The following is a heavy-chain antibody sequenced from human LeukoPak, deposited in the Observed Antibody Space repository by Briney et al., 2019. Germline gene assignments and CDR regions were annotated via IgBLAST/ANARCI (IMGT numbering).Heavy chain of an antibody. CDR3: ARVGFRSTMVRGVMGYFDY. CDR1: GYTFTSYY. J-gene: IGHJ4*02. D-gene: IGHD3-10*01. CDR2: INPSGGST. Sequence: GASVKVSCKASGYTFTSYYMHWVRQAPGQGLEWMGTINPSGGSTSYAQKFQGRVTMTRDTSTSTVYMELSSLRSEDTAVYYCARVGFRSTMVRGVMGYFDYWGQGTLVTVSS. V-gene: IGHV1-46*01.